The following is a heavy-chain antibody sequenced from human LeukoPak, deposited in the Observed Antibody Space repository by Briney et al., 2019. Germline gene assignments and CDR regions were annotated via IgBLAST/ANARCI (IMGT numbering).Heavy chain of an antibody. CDR1: GYTFTSYA. J-gene: IGHJ6*03. CDR2: INTNTGNP. V-gene: IGHV7-4-1*02. D-gene: IGHD6-19*01. CDR3: ARDLFEVAVAGPDLYYYYMDV. Sequence: ASVKVSCKASGYTFTSYAMNWVRQAPGQGLEWMGWINTNTGNPTYAQGFTGRLVFSLDTSVSTAYLQISSLKAEDTAVYYCARDLFEVAVAGPDLYYYYMDVWGKGTTVTVSS.